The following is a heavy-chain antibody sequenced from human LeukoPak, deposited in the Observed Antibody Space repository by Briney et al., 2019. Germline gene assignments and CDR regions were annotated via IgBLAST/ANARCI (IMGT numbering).Heavy chain of an antibody. CDR1: GYTFTNYG. V-gene: IGHV1-18*01. CDR3: ARRLDIVVSIAFDI. CDR2: ISPYNDNT. J-gene: IGHJ3*02. Sequence: ASVKVSCKTSGYTFTNYGLSWVRQAPGQGLEWMGWISPYNDNTNYAQKFQGRVTMTTDTSTRTAYMELRSLRSDDTAVYYCARRLDIVVSIAFDIWGQGTMVTVSS. D-gene: IGHD5-12*01.